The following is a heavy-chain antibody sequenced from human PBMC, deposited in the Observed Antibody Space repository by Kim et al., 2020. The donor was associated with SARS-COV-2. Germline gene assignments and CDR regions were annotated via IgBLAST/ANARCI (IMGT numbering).Heavy chain of an antibody. Sequence: SETLSLTCTVSGGSISSGGYYWSWIRQHPGKGLEWIGYIYYSGSTYYNPSLKSRVTISVDTSKNQFSLKLSSVTAADTAVYYCARALRITIFGVVGKFDYWGQGTLVTVSS. CDR1: GGSISSGGYY. D-gene: IGHD3-3*01. CDR2: IYYSGST. V-gene: IGHV4-31*03. CDR3: ARALRITIFGVVGKFDY. J-gene: IGHJ4*02.